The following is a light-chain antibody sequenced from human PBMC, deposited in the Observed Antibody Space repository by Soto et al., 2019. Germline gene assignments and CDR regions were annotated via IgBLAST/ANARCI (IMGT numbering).Light chain of an antibody. J-gene: IGKJ1*01. V-gene: IGKV3-20*01. Sequence: EIVLTQSPGTLSLSPGERATLSCRATESVVSSYLAWYQLKPGQAPRLLIYDASSRATGIPDRFSGSGSGTDFTLTISRLEPEDFAVYYCQRYGSLPWTFGQGTKVDVK. CDR1: ESVVSSY. CDR3: QRYGSLPWT. CDR2: DAS.